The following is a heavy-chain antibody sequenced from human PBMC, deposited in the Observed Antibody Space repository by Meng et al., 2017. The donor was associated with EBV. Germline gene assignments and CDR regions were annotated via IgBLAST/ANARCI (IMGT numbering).Heavy chain of an antibody. J-gene: IGHJ4*02. CDR2: IIPAGGNT. D-gene: IGHD1/OR15-1a*01. CDR3: VRELVGGTFDY. Sequence: QVQLVQSGPGVKKPGASVKFSCKASGYTFTSYYLHWVRQAPGQGLEWMGIIIPAGGNTNYAQKFRGRFTMTRDTSTSTVYMDLSILTSEDTAVYYCVRELVGGTFDYWGQGTLVTVSS. V-gene: IGHV1-46*01. CDR1: GYTFTSYY.